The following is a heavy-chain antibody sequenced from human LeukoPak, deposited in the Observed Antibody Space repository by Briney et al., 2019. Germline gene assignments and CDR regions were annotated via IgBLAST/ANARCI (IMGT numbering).Heavy chain of an antibody. Sequence: ASVKVSCKVSGDTFTSYYMHWVRQAPGQGLEWMGIISPSGATTSYAQKFQGRVTMTRDTSTSTVYMDLSSLRSEDAAVYYCARRGITDVAFDIWGQGTMVTVSS. CDR2: ISPSGATT. D-gene: IGHD1-26*01. J-gene: IGHJ3*02. V-gene: IGHV1-46*01. CDR1: GDTFTSYY. CDR3: ARRGITDVAFDI.